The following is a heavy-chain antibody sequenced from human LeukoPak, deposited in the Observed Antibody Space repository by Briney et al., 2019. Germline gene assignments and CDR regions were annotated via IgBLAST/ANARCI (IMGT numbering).Heavy chain of an antibody. CDR2: IYHSGST. Sequence: SETLSLTCSVSGGSISSSSYYWGWIRQPPGKGLEWIGSIYHSGSTFHNPSLKSRVTISVDTSKNHFSLNLSSVTAADTAVYYCARQSGYYDSSAYFSPFDYWGQGTLVTVSS. CDR1: GGSISSSSYY. D-gene: IGHD3-22*01. J-gene: IGHJ4*02. V-gene: IGHV4-39*01. CDR3: ARQSGYYDSSAYFSPFDY.